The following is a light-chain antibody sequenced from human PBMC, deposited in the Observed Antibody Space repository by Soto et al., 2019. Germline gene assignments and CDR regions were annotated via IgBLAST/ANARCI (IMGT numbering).Light chain of an antibody. CDR1: QSVSSSN. Sequence: EIVLTQSPVTLSLSPGERATLSCRASQSVSSSNLAWYQQKTGQAPRLLIYATSSRATGIPARFSGSGSGTDFTLTISRLEPEDFAVYYCQQYGTSPPYTFGQGTKLEIK. J-gene: IGKJ2*01. CDR2: ATS. CDR3: QQYGTSPPYT. V-gene: IGKV3-20*01.